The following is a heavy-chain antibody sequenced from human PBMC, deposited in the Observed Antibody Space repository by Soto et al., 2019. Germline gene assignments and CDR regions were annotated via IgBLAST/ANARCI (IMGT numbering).Heavy chain of an antibody. CDR2: MNPNSGNT. CDR3: ARERNMYGMDV. Sequence: ASVKLSCTASGYTFTSYDINWVRQATGQGLEWMGWMNPNSGNTAYAQKFQGRVTMTRNTSISTAYMELSSLRSEDTAVYYCARERNMYGMDVWGQGTTVTVSS. D-gene: IGHD1-1*01. CDR1: GYTFTSYD. J-gene: IGHJ6*02. V-gene: IGHV1-8*01.